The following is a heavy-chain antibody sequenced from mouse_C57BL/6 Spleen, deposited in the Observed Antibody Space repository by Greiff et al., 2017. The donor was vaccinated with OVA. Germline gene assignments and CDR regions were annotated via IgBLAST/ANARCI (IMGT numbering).Heavy chain of an antibody. D-gene: IGHD1-1*01. J-gene: IGHJ4*01. Sequence: QVQLQQSGAELARPGASVKLSCKASGYTFTSYGISWVKQRTGQGLEWIGEIYPRSGNTYYNEKFKGKATLTADKSSSTAYMELRSLTSEDSAVYFCARGYYGSSLYAIDYWGQGTSVTVSS. V-gene: IGHV1-81*01. CDR1: GYTFTSYG. CDR3: ARGYYGSSLYAIDY. CDR2: IYPRSGNT.